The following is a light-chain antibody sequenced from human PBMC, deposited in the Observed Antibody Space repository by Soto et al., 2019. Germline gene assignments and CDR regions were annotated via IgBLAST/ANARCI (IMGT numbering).Light chain of an antibody. CDR1: QSVNRF. CDR3: QQTYRPSYT. CDR2: AAS. V-gene: IGKV1-39*01. Sequence: DIQMTQSPSSLSASVGDRVTITCRASQSVNRFLNWYQQHPGRAPKVLIYAASTLQSGVPSRFSGNGSGTEFTLTISTLQPEDFATYFCQQTYRPSYTFAQGTRLEIK. J-gene: IGKJ2*01.